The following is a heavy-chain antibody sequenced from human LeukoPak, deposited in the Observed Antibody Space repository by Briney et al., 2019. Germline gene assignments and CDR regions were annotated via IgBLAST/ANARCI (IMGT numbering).Heavy chain of an antibody. V-gene: IGHV3-21*01. CDR3: ARDRLPSSDAFDI. Sequence: GGSLRLSCAASGFTFSSYSMNWVRQAPGKGLEWVSSISSSSSYIYYADSVKGRFTISRDNAKNSLYLQMNSLRAEDTAVYYCARDRLPSSDAFDIWGQGTMVTVSS. CDR1: GFTFSSYS. CDR2: ISSSSSYI. J-gene: IGHJ3*02.